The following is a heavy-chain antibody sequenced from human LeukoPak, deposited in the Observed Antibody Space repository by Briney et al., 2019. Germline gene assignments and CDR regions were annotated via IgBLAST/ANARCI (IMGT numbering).Heavy chain of an antibody. D-gene: IGHD5-24*01. J-gene: IGHJ3*02. CDR1: GFTFSDYY. CDR2: ISSSGSTI. Sequence: GGSLRLSCAASGFTFSDYYMSWIRQAPGKELEWVSYISSSGSTIYYADSVKGRFTISRDNAKNSLYLQMNSLRAEDTAVYYCARELRKPERWLQLAAFDIWGQGTMVTVSS. V-gene: IGHV3-11*01. CDR3: ARELRKPERWLQLAAFDI.